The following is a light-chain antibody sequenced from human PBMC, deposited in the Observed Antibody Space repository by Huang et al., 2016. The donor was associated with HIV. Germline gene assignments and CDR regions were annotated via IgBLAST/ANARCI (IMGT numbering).Light chain of an antibody. V-gene: IGKV3-15*01. CDR3: QQYNNWPPA. CDR2: NAG. Sequence: EIVMTQSPAILSVSPGESATLSCRASQGVGTNLAWYQQRVGQAPSLLLNNAGTRATGIPARFSGSGSGTDFTLTISSLQSEDFAVYYCQQYNNWPPAFGQGTKLEIK. CDR1: QGVGTN. J-gene: IGKJ2*01.